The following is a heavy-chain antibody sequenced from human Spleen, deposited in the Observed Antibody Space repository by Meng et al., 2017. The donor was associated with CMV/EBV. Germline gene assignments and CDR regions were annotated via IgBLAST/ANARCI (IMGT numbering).Heavy chain of an antibody. Sequence: SVKVSCKASGGTFSSYAISWVRQAPGQGLEWMGGIIPIFGTANYAQKFQGRVTITTDESTSTAYMELSSLRAGDTALYYCAKAFSASWYREYYDDWGQGTLVTVSS. CDR1: GGTFSSYA. D-gene: IGHD1-26*01. CDR2: IIPIFGTA. CDR3: AKAFSASWYREYYDD. V-gene: IGHV1-69*05. J-gene: IGHJ4*02.